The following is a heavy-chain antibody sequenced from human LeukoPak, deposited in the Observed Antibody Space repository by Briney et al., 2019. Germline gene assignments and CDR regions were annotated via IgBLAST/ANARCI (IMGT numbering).Heavy chain of an antibody. D-gene: IGHD3-10*01. CDR1: SGSVSSGDYY. J-gene: IGHJ4*02. Sequence: MPSETLSLTCTVSSGSVSSGDYYWSWIRQPPGKGLEWIGSIYHSGSTYYNPSLKSRVTISVDTSKNQFSLKLSSVTAADTAVYYCARARFGELLYENYFDYWGQGTLVTVSS. CDR3: ARARFGELLYENYFDY. CDR2: IYHSGST. V-gene: IGHV4-39*07.